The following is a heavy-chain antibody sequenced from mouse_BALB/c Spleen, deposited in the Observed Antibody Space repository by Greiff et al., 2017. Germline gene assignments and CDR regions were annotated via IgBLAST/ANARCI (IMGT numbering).Heavy chain of an antibody. CDR3: ARDPYYYGSFAY. D-gene: IGHD1-1*01. CDR1: GFSLTSYG. J-gene: IGHJ3*01. CDR2: IWAGGST. V-gene: IGHV2-9*02. Sequence: VKLVESGPGLVAPSQSLSITCTVSGFSLTSYGVHWVRQPPGKGLEWLGVIWAGGSTNYNSALMSRLSISKDNSKSQVFLKMNSLQTDDTAMYYCARDPYYYGSFAYWGQGTLVTVSA.